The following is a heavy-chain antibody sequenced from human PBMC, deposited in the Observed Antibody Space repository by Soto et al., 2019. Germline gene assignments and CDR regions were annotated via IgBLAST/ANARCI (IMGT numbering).Heavy chain of an antibody. V-gene: IGHV3-23*01. CDR2: INAGGGNT. CDR3: AKDIRGGDCD. Sequence: PGGSLRLSCAASGFTFSTYAMSWVRQGPGKVLEYVSSINAGGGNTYYAESVKGRFTISRDNSKNALYLQMYSLRAEDTAVYYCAKDIRGGDCDWGQGT. J-gene: IGHJ4*02. D-gene: IGHD2-21*02. CDR1: GFTFSTYA.